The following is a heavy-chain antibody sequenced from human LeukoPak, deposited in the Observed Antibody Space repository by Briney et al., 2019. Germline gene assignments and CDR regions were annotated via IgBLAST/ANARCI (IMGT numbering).Heavy chain of an antibody. CDR3: ARPRAYSSGWYYFDH. CDR2: IHYSGTT. J-gene: IGHJ4*02. Sequence: SETLSPTCTDSGGSISSNSYYWGWIRQPPGKGLEWIGSIHYSGTTYYNPSLKSRVTISTDTSKNQFSLRLSSVTAADTAVYYCARPRAYSSGWYYFDHWGQGTLITVSS. D-gene: IGHD6-13*01. V-gene: IGHV4-39*01. CDR1: GGSISSNSYY.